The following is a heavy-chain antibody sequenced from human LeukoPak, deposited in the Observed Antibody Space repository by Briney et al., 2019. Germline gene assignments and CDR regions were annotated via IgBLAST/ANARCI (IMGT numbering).Heavy chain of an antibody. CDR1: GFTLSSYE. D-gene: IGHD2-2*01. CDR2: ISSSGSTI. V-gene: IGHV3-48*03. Sequence: GGSLRLSCAASGFTLSSYEMNWVRQAPGKGLEWVSYISSSGSTIYYADSVKGRFTISRDNAKNSLYLQMSSLRAEDTAVYYCARQKRSTSCNGYWGQGTLVTVSS. CDR3: ARQKRSTSCNGY. J-gene: IGHJ4*02.